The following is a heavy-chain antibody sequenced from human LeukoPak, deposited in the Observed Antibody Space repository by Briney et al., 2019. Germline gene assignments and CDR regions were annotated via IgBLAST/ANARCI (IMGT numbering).Heavy chain of an antibody. CDR1: GFTFSSYS. CDR2: ISSSSSYI. V-gene: IGHV3-21*01. CDR3: ARSRWLDAFDY. Sequence: GGSLRLSCAASGFTFSSYSMNWVRQAPGKGLEWVSSISSSSSYIYYADSVKGRFTISRDNAKNSLYLQMNSLRADDTAVYYCARSRWLDAFDYWGQGTLVTVSS. J-gene: IGHJ4*02. D-gene: IGHD6-19*01.